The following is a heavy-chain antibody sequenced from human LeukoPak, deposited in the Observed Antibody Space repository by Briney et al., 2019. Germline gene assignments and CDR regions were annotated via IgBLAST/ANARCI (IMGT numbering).Heavy chain of an antibody. V-gene: IGHV3-30-3*01. J-gene: IGHJ6*03. CDR2: ISYDGSNK. CDR3: ARDAPRYCSSTSCYTGSKNYYYYMDV. D-gene: IGHD2-2*02. CDR1: GFTFSSYA. Sequence: GRSLRLSCAASGFTFSSYAMHWVRQAPGKGLEWVAVISYDGSNKYYADSVKGRFTISRDNSKNTLYLQMNSLRAEDTAVYYCARDAPRYCSSTSCYTGSKNYYYYMDVWGKGTTVTVSS.